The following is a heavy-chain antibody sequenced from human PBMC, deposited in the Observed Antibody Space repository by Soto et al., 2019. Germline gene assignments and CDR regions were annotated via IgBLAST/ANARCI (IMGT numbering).Heavy chain of an antibody. CDR3: ARGWSGLVIIRFDP. J-gene: IGHJ5*02. CDR2: VNHSGST. D-gene: IGHD3-9*01. V-gene: IGHV4-34*01. Sequence: KSSGTLSLTCAVYGGSFSCYYWSWIRQPPGKGLEWIGEVNHSGSTNYNPSLKSRVTISVDTSKNQFSLKLSSVTAADTAVYYCARGWSGLVIIRFDPWGQGTLVTVSS. CDR1: GGSFSCYY.